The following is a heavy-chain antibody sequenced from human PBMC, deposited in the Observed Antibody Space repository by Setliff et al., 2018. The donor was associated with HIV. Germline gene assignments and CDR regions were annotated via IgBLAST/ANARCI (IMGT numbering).Heavy chain of an antibody. CDR2: IFYTGST. Sequence: SETLSLTCSVSGASISSNSYYWGWIRQPPGKGLEWIAYIFYTGSTNYNPSLKSRVTISVDTSKNQFFLKLSSVTAADTAVYYCVRGYCSSTTCYDDYYYMDVWGKGSTVTVSS. D-gene: IGHD2-2*01. J-gene: IGHJ6*03. V-gene: IGHV4-61*05. CDR1: GASISSNSYY. CDR3: VRGYCSSTTCYDDYYYMDV.